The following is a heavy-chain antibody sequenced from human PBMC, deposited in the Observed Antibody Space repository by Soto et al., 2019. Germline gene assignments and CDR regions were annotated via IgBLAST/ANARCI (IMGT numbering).Heavy chain of an antibody. CDR3: AREPAPPFYGYNYYGMDV. Sequence: GASVKVSCKASGYTFTSYAMHWVRQAPGQRLEWMGWINAGNGNTKYSQKFQGRVTITRDTSASTAYMELSSLRSEDTAVYYCAREPAPPFYGYNYYGMDVWGQGTTVTVSS. D-gene: IGHD2-2*02. J-gene: IGHJ6*02. CDR2: INAGNGNT. V-gene: IGHV1-3*01. CDR1: GYTFTSYA.